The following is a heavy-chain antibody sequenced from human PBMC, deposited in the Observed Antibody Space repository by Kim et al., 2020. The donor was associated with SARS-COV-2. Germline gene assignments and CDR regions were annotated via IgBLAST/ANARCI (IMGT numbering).Heavy chain of an antibody. D-gene: IGHD3-10*01. Sequence: DHVKGRVTNTRDDSKNTLYLQMSSLRVEDTAVYYCAKGSGGCYYYYYGMDVWGQGTTVTVSS. CDR3: AKGSGGCYYYYYGMDV. J-gene: IGHJ6*02. V-gene: IGHV3-23*03.